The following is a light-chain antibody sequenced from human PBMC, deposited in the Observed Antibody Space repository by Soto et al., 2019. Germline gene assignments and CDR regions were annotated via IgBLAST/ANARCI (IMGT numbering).Light chain of an antibody. CDR2: VAS. CDR1: QRISSN. Sequence: DIQLTQSPASLSASVGDRVTFTCRTSQRISSNLHWYQQKPGKAPMLLIYVASYLQDGVPSRFSASGAGTEFTLTISSLQPEYFGTYYCQLSYGSSFTCGPGTRVDV. J-gene: IGKJ3*01. CDR3: QLSYGSSFT. V-gene: IGKV1-39*01.